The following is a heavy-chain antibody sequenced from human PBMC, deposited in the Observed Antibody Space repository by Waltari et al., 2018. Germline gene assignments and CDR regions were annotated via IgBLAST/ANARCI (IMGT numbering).Heavy chain of an antibody. CDR1: GGTFSSYA. CDR2: INPSGGST. J-gene: IGHJ4*02. D-gene: IGHD5-12*01. CDR3: ARGRDGYNGFDY. Sequence: QVQLVQSGAEVKKPGSSVKVSCKASGGTFSSYAISWVRQAPGQGLEWMGIINPSGGSTSYAQKFQGRVTMTRDTSTSTVYMELSSLRSEDTAVYYCARGRDGYNGFDYWGQGTLVTVSS. V-gene: IGHV1-46*01.